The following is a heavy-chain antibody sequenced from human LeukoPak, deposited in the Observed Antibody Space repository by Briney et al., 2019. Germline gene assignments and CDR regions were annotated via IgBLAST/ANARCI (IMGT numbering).Heavy chain of an antibody. CDR3: AKNDQWRLGYFDY. Sequence: GGSLRLSCAASGFIFSSYAMSWVRQAPGKGLEWVSAISGSGGSTYYADSVKGRFTISRDSSKNTLYLQMNSLRAEDTAVYYCAKNDQWRLGYFDYWGQGTLVTVSS. D-gene: IGHD6-19*01. CDR2: ISGSGGST. V-gene: IGHV3-23*01. CDR1: GFIFSSYA. J-gene: IGHJ4*02.